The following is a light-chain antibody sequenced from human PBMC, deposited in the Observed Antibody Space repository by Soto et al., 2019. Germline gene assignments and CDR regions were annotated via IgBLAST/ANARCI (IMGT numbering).Light chain of an antibody. J-gene: IGKJ1*01. V-gene: IGKV3-15*01. CDR1: QSVSSN. CDR2: GAS. CDR3: QQYNNWPQWT. Sequence: EIVMTQSPATLSVSPGERATLSCRASQSVSSNLAWYQQKPGQAPRLLIYGASTRATGIPARFSGSGSGTEFTLTLSRLQSEEFAVYYCQQYNNWPQWTFGQGTKVEIK.